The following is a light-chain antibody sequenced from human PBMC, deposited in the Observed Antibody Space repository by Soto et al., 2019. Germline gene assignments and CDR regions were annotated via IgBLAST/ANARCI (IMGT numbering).Light chain of an antibody. CDR2: GAS. CDR1: QSIGSN. V-gene: IGKV3-20*01. CDR3: QQYGSSGT. Sequence: EIVMTQSPATLSVSPGERATLSCRASQSIGSNLAWYQQKPGQSPRLLIYGASNRATGIPDRFSGSGSGTDFTLTISRLEPEDFAVYYCQQYGSSGTLGQGTKVDIK. J-gene: IGKJ1*01.